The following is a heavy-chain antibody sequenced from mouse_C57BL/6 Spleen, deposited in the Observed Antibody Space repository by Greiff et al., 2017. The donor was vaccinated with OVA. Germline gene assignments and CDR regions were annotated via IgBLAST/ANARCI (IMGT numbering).Heavy chain of an antibody. CDR3: VRTTGYAMDY. CDR2: IRSKSNNYAT. D-gene: IGHD1-1*01. CDR1: GFSFNTYA. V-gene: IGHV10-1*01. Sequence: EVQRVESGGGLVQPKGSLKLSCAASGFSFNTYAMNWVRQAPGKGVEWVARIRSKSNNYATYYADSVKDRFTISRDDSESMLYLQMHTLKTEDTAMYYCVRTTGYAMDYWGQGTSVTVSS. J-gene: IGHJ4*01.